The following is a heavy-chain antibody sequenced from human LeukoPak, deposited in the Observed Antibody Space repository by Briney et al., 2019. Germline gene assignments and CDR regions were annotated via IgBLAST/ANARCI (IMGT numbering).Heavy chain of an antibody. J-gene: IGHJ4*02. V-gene: IGHV4-39*01. D-gene: IGHD3-9*01. Sequence: SETLSLTCTVSGDSITNTLYRWGWFRQPPGKGLEWIGSISYSGSTYFNPSLKSRVTVSLETSKNKFSLKLNSVTAADTAVYYCARTIQYFDWFLDFWGQGSLVPVSP. CDR3: ARTIQYFDWFLDF. CDR2: ISYSGST. CDR1: GDSITNTLYR.